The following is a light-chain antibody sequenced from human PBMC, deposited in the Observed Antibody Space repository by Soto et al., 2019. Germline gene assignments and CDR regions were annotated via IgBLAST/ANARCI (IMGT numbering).Light chain of an antibody. V-gene: IGLV1-40*01. Sequence: QPVLTQPPSVSGAPGQRVTISCIGSSSNIGAGYDVHWYQQLPGTAPKLLIYGNNNRPSGVPDRFSGSKSGTSASLAITGLQAEDEADYYCQSYDTSLSGSEVFGGGTKLTVL. CDR3: QSYDTSLSGSEV. CDR2: GNN. J-gene: IGLJ3*02. CDR1: SSNIGAGYD.